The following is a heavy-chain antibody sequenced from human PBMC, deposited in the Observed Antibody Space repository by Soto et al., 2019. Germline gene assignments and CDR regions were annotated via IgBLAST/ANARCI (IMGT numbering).Heavy chain of an antibody. Sequence: GGSLRLSCAASGFTFSSYGMHWVRQAPGKGLEWVAVIWYDGSNKYYADSVKGRFTISRDNSKNTLYLQMNSLRAEDTAVYYWANTLERPDWYFDLWGRGTLVTVSS. D-gene: IGHD1-1*01. CDR3: ANTLERPDWYFDL. J-gene: IGHJ2*01. CDR1: GFTFSSYG. V-gene: IGHV3-33*06. CDR2: IWYDGSNK.